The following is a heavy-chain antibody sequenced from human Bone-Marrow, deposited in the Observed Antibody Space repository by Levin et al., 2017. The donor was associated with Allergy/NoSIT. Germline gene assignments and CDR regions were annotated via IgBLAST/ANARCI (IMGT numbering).Heavy chain of an antibody. J-gene: IGHJ4*02. D-gene: IGHD2-2*01. Sequence: GGSLRLSCAASGFTFSSYGMHWVRQAPGKGLEWVAVISYDGSNKYYADSVKGRFTISRDNSKNTLYLQMNSLRAEDTAVYYCAKDWSRGYCISTSCYEDYWGQGTLVTVSS. V-gene: IGHV3-30*18. CDR3: AKDWSRGYCISTSCYEDY. CDR1: GFTFSSYG. CDR2: ISYDGSNK.